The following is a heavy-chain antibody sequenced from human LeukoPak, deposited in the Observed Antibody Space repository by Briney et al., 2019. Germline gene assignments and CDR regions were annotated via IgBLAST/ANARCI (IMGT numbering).Heavy chain of an antibody. CDR1: GFTFGDYA. J-gene: IGHJ3*02. CDR2: SRGKAYGETT. V-gene: IGHV3-49*04. Sequence: GGSLRLSCTGSGFTFGDYAMSWVRQAPGKALECVGFSRGKAYGETTEYAASVKGRFTISRDDSKSIAYLQMNSLKTEDTAVYYCTKYYYDSNDAFHIWGQGTMVTVSP. CDR3: TKYYYDSNDAFHI. D-gene: IGHD3-22*01.